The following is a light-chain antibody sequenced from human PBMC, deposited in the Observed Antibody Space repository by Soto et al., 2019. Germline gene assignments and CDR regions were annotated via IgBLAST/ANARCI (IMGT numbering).Light chain of an antibody. CDR2: DVS. CDR3: SSYTSSSTLGV. J-gene: IGLJ2*01. CDR1: SSDVGGYNY. V-gene: IGLV2-14*01. Sequence: QSALTQPDSVSGSPGQSITISCTGTSSDVGGYNYVSWYQQHPGKAPKLMIYDVSNRPSGFSNRFSGSKSGNTASLTISGLQAEDEADYYCSSYTSSSTLGVFGGGTKVTVL.